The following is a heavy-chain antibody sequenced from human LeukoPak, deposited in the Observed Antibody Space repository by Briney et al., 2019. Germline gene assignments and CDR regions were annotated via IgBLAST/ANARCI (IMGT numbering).Heavy chain of an antibody. Sequence: ASVKVSCKASGGTFGSYAISWVRQAPGQGLEWMGGIIPIFGTANYAQKFQGRVTITTDESTSTAYMELSSLRSEDTAVYYCARGRTMIVSWFDPWGQGTLVTVSS. CDR3: ARGRTMIVSWFDP. D-gene: IGHD3-22*01. V-gene: IGHV1-69*05. CDR2: IIPIFGTA. CDR1: GGTFGSYA. J-gene: IGHJ5*02.